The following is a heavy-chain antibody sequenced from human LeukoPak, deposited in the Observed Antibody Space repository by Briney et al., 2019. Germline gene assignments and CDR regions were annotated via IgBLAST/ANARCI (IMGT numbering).Heavy chain of an antibody. D-gene: IGHD1-1*01. CDR2: INPNSGGT. J-gene: IGHJ4*02. Sequence: GASVKVSCKASGYTFTGYYMHWVRQAPGQGLEWMGWINPNSGGTNYAQKFQGRVTMTRDTSISTAYTELSRLRSDDTAVYYCARGVGKRDRTSFDYWGQGTLVTVSS. CDR1: GYTFTGYY. V-gene: IGHV1-2*02. CDR3: ARGVGKRDRTSFDY.